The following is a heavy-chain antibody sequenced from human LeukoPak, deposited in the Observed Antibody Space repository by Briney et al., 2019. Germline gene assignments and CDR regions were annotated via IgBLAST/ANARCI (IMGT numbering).Heavy chain of an antibody. Sequence: GRSLRLSCAASGFTFSHYTMNWVRQAPGEGLEWVSSISSSSSYIYYADSVRGRFTISRDNAKNSLYLQMNSLRAEDTAVYYCARGVSPTTSYFDYWGQGTLVTVSS. V-gene: IGHV3-21*01. CDR3: ARGVSPTTSYFDY. D-gene: IGHD4-11*01. CDR1: GFTFSHYT. CDR2: ISSSSSYI. J-gene: IGHJ4*02.